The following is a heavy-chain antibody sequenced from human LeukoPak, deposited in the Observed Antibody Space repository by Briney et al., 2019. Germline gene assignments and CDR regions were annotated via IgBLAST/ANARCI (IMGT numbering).Heavy chain of an antibody. V-gene: IGHV1-18*01. CDR3: ARALGSGWYRQNYYYYGMDV. J-gene: IGHJ6*02. CDR1: GYTFTSYG. Sequence: ASVKVSCKASGYTFTSYGISWVRQAPGQGLEWMGWISAYNGNTNYAQKLQGRVTMTTDTSTSTAYMELRSLRSDDTAVYYCARALGSGWYRQNYYYYGMDVWGRGTTATVSS. D-gene: IGHD6-19*01. CDR2: ISAYNGNT.